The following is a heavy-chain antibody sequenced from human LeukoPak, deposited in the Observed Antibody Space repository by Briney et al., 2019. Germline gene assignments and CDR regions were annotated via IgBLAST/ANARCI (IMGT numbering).Heavy chain of an antibody. CDR2: IYYGGGT. V-gene: IGHV4-59*01. J-gene: IGHJ6*04. Sequence: PSETLSLTCTVSGGSISSYYWSWMRQPPGKGLEGIGYIYYGGGTNYNPSLKSRVTISVDTSKNQFSLKLSSVTAADTAVYYCAAYNWNDFYYYGMDVWGKGTTVTVSS. CDR1: GGSISSYY. CDR3: AAYNWNDFYYYGMDV. D-gene: IGHD1-1*01.